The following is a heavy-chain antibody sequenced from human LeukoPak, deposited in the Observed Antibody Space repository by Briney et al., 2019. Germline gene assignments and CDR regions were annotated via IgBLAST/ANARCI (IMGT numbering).Heavy chain of an antibody. CDR2: INHSGST. Sequence: PSETLSLICAVYGGSFSGYYWSWIRQPPGKGLEWIGEINHSGSTNYNPSLKSRVTISVDTSKNQFSLKLSSVTAADTAVYYCARRIAVAGYFDYWGQGTLVTVSS. CDR1: GGSFSGYY. CDR3: ARRIAVAGYFDY. V-gene: IGHV4-34*01. J-gene: IGHJ4*02. D-gene: IGHD6-19*01.